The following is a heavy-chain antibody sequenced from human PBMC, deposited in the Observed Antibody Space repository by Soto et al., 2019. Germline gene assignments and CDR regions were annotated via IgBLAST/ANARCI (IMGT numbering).Heavy chain of an antibody. V-gene: IGHV3-74*01. J-gene: IGHJ4*02. CDR1: GLTFSSYW. Sequence: EVQLVESGGGLVQPGGSLRLSCAASGLTFSSYWMHWVRQAPGKGLVWVSRISTDGSVTTYADSVKGRFTISRDNAKNTLYLPMNRPRTEDTAVYFCARAPYCSGWWGFDFLGQGTLVTVSS. CDR3: ARAPYCSGWWGFDF. CDR2: ISTDGSVT. D-gene: IGHD6-19*01.